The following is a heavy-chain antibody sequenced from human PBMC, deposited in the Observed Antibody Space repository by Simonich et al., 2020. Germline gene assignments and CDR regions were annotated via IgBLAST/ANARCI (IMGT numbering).Heavy chain of an antibody. Sequence: QVQLQQWGAGLLKPSETLSLTCAVYGGSFSGYYWSWIRQPTGKGLEWFGEINQSGSTNSNPSLKSRVTISVDTAKNQFSLKLSAVTAADTAVYYCARDRVRDGYPAGDVDVWGQGTTVTVSS. V-gene: IGHV4-34*01. CDR1: GGSFSGYY. CDR3: ARDRVRDGYPAGDVDV. J-gene: IGHJ6*02. CDR2: INQSGST. D-gene: IGHD5-12*01.